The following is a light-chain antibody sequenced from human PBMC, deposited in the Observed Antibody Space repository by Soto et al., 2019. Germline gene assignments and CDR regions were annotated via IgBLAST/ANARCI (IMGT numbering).Light chain of an antibody. CDR3: QQYTHWPPWT. V-gene: IGKV3-15*01. Sequence: EIVMTQSPATLSVSPGERATLSCRASQGVSSDLAWYQQKPGQAPRLLIYGASTRAAGIPVRFSGSGSGTEFTLTISSLQSEDFAVYYCQQYTHWPPWTFGQGTKVEIK. J-gene: IGKJ1*01. CDR1: QGVSSD. CDR2: GAS.